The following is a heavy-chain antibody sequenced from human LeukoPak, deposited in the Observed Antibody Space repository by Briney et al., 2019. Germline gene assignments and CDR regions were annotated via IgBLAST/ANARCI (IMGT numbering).Heavy chain of an antibody. J-gene: IGHJ4*02. CDR2: IYYSGST. Sequence: PSETLSLTCTVSGGSISSSSYYWGWIRQPPGKGLEWIGSIYYSGSTYYNPSLKSRVTISVDTSKNQFSLKLSSVTAADTAVYYCARHSPGFWSGQHPPDYWGQGTLVTVSS. V-gene: IGHV4-39*01. D-gene: IGHD3-3*01. CDR1: GGSISSSSYY. CDR3: ARHSPGFWSGQHPPDY.